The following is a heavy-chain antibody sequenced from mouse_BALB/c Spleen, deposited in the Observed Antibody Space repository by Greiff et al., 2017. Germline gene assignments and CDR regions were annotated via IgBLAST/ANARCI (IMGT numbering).Heavy chain of an antibody. V-gene: IGHV7-1*02. J-gene: IGHJ4*01. CDR2: SRNKANDYTT. Sequence: EVNVVESGGGLVQPGGSLRLSCATSGFTFSDFYMEWVRQPPGTRLEWIAASRNKANDYTTEYSASVKGRFIVSRDTSQSILYLQMNALRAEDTAIYYCARDDDLTGAMDYWGQGTSVTVSS. D-gene: IGHD2-4*01. CDR3: ARDDDLTGAMDY. CDR1: GFTFSDFY.